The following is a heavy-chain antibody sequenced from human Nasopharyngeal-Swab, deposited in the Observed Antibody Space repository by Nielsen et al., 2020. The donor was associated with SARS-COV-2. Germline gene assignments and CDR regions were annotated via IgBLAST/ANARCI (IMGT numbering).Heavy chain of an antibody. CDR2: ISAYNGNT. J-gene: IGHJ1*01. CDR3: ARGGPSSGWYEYFQH. Sequence: ASVKVSCKASGYTFTSYYMHWVRQAPGQGLEWMGWISAYNGNTNYAQKLQGRVTMTTDTSTSTAYMELRSLRSDDTAVYYCARGGPSSGWYEYFQHWGQGTLVTVSS. CDR1: GYTFTSYY. D-gene: IGHD6-19*01. V-gene: IGHV1-18*04.